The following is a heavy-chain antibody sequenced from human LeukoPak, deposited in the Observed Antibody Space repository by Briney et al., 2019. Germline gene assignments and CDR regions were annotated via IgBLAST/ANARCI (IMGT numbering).Heavy chain of an antibody. Sequence: GGSLRLSCAASGFTFSSYAMHWVRQAPGKGLEWVAVISYDGSNQYYADSVKGRFTISRDNSKNTLYLQMNSLRAEDTAVYYCARDWNLTKRITIFGVVITRGAYGMDVWGQGTTVTVSS. CDR1: GFTFSSYA. CDR3: ARDWNLTKRITIFGVVITRGAYGMDV. V-gene: IGHV3-30-3*01. CDR2: ISYDGSNQ. D-gene: IGHD3-3*01. J-gene: IGHJ6*02.